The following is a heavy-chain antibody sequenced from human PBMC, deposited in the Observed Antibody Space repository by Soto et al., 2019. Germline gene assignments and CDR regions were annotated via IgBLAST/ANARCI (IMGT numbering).Heavy chain of an antibody. D-gene: IGHD3-22*01. V-gene: IGHV3-48*01. J-gene: IGHJ4*02. CDR2: ISSSSSTI. CDR1: GFTFTSAC. Sequence: GGSLRLSCAASGFTFTSACMSWVRQAPGKGLEWVSYISSSSSTIYYADSVKGRFTISRDNAKNTLYLQMNSLRAEDTAVYYCARVGDSSGYYYFDYWGQGTLVTVSS. CDR3: ARVGDSSGYYYFDY.